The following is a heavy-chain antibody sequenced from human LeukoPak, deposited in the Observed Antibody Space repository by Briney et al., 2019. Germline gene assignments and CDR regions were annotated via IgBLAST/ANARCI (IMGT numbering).Heavy chain of an antibody. V-gene: IGHV4-34*01. J-gene: IGHJ5*02. CDR3: ARGGWNYRFDP. CDR2: INHSGST. CDR1: GGSFSGYY. D-gene: IGHD1-7*01. Sequence: PSETLSLTCAVYGGSFSGYYWSWIRQPPGKGLEWIGEINHSGSTNYNPSLKSRVTISVDTSKNQFSLKLSSVTAADTAAYYCARGGWNYRFDPWGQGTLVTVSS.